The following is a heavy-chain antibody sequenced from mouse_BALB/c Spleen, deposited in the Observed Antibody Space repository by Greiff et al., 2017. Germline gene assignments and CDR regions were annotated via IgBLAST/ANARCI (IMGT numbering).Heavy chain of an antibody. CDR2: IDPANGNT. D-gene: IGHD1-1*01. Sequence: EVKLMESGAELVKPGASVKLSCTASGFNIKDTYMHWVKQRPEQGLEWIGRIDPANGNTKYDPKFQGKATITADTSSNTAYLQLSSLTSEDTAVYYCARSGPHYYGSSRYYYAMDYWGQGTSVTVSS. CDR3: ARSGPHYYGSSRYYYAMDY. V-gene: IGHV14-3*02. J-gene: IGHJ4*01. CDR1: GFNIKDTY.